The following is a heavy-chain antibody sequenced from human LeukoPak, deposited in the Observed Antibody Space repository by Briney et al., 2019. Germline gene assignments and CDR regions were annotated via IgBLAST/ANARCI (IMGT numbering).Heavy chain of an antibody. Sequence: ASVKVSCKASVYTFTSDVISWVRQAPGQGLEWMGWIKAYKGNTNYAQKLQGRVNMNTDKYTRTGYMELRSLRSDDTVVYYCARVLRYFDWLFAFDIWGQGTMVTVSS. D-gene: IGHD3-9*01. CDR3: ARVLRYFDWLFAFDI. CDR1: VYTFTSDV. V-gene: IGHV1-18*01. CDR2: IKAYKGNT. J-gene: IGHJ3*02.